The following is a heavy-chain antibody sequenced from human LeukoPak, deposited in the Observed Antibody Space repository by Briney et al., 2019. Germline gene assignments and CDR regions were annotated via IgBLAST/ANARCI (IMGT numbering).Heavy chain of an antibody. J-gene: IGHJ5*01. CDR2: INSDGYSI. D-gene: IGHD6-19*01. Sequence: GGSLSLSCTASPFTFSGYWMHWVRQAPGKGLVWVSRINSDGYSITYADSVKGRFTISRDNAKNTLYLEMNSLIVEDTAVYFCARAGYSSGFDSWGQGTLVTVSS. CDR3: ARAGYSSGFDS. CDR1: PFTFSGYW. V-gene: IGHV3-74*03.